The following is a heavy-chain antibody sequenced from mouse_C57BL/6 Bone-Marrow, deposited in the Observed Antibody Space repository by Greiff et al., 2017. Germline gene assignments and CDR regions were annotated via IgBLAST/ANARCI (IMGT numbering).Heavy chain of an antibody. CDR2: INPNNGGT. Sequence: EVQLQQSRPELVKPGASVKISCKASGYTFTDYYMNWVKQSHGKSLEWIGDINPNNGGTSYTQKFKGKATLTVDKSSSSAYMVLRSLTSEDSAVXYCARKGGITVVATGAMDYRGQGTSVTVSS. CDR3: ARKGGITVVATGAMDY. D-gene: IGHD1-1*01. J-gene: IGHJ4*01. V-gene: IGHV1-26*01. CDR1: GYTFTDYY.